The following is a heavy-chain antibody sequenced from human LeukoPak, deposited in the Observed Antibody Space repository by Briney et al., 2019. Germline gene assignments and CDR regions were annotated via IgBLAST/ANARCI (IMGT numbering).Heavy chain of an antibody. CDR1: GVSINSYH. CDR2: IYYSGCT. Sequence: ETLSLTCTVSGVSINSYHWSWIREPPGKGLVWIGFIYYSGCTNYNPSLKSRVTISVDTPNNKFSLKLTSLTAADPAVYYCVRHLSAGRPAFDIWGQGTMVTVSS. J-gene: IGHJ3*02. CDR3: VRHLSAGRPAFDI. D-gene: IGHD2-15*01. V-gene: IGHV4-59*08.